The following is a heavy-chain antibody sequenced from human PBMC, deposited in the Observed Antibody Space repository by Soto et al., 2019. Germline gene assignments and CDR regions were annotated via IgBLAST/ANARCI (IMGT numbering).Heavy chain of an antibody. CDR1: GYTFTNYA. CDR3: ARDLSGFDP. V-gene: IGHV1-3*05. Sequence: QVQLVQSGAEERKPGASVKVSCKSSGYTFTNYAMHWVRQAPGQRLEWMGWINAGNGNTKYSQKFQGRVTITRGTSANTAYMELSSLRSEDTAVYYCARDLSGFDPWGQGTLVTVSS. CDR2: INAGNGNT. J-gene: IGHJ5*02.